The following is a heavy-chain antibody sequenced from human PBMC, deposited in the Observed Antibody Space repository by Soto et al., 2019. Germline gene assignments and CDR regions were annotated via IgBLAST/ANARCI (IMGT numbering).Heavy chain of an antibody. V-gene: IGHV4-30-4*01. J-gene: IGHJ4*02. CDR1: GGTITSDDYH. CDR2: IYYSGT. CDR3: ARDLAYCASGSCYAKWGS. D-gene: IGHD2-15*01. Sequence: SETLSLTCTVSGGTITSDDYHWTWIRQPPGKGLEWIGFIYYSGTYYNPSLRGRATISVDTSKNEFSLKLSSVTAADTAVYCCARDLAYCASGSCYAKWGSWGQGTLVTVSS.